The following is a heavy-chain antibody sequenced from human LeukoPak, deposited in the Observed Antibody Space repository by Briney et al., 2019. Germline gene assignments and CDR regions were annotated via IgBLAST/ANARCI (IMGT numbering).Heavy chain of an antibody. J-gene: IGHJ4*02. CDR2: FDPEDGET. Sequence: GASVKVSYKVSGYTLTELSMHWVRQAPGKGLEWMGGFDPEDGETIYAQKFQGRVAMTADTSTDTAYMELSSLRSEDTAVYYCATQVLRFLEWLSPGEYWGQGTLVTVSS. CDR1: GYTLTELS. CDR3: ATQVLRFLEWLSPGEY. D-gene: IGHD3-3*01. V-gene: IGHV1-24*01.